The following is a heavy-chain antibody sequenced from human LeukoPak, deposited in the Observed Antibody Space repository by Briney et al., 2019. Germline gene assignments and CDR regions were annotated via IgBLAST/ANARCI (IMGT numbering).Heavy chain of an antibody. CDR3: ARVTAVAAPWVY. CDR1: GFTFSSYG. D-gene: IGHD6-19*01. CDR2: ISSSGTTI. V-gene: IGHV3-48*04. J-gene: IGHJ4*02. Sequence: GGSLRLSCAASGFTFSSYGLNWARQAPGKGLEWVSYISSSGTTIQYADSVEGRFTISRDNAKNSLYLQMNSLRAEDTAVHYCARVTAVAAPWVYWGQGTQVTVSS.